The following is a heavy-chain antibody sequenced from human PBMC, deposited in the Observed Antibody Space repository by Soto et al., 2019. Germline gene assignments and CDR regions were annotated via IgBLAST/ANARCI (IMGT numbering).Heavy chain of an antibody. CDR1: GGSISSGGYY. V-gene: IGHV4-39*01. CDR2: IYYSGST. Sequence: SETLSLTCTVSGGSISSGGYYWSWIRQHPGKGLEWIGYIYYSGSTYYNPSLKSRVTISVDTSKNQFSLKLSSVTAADTAVYYCARHRGDYDILTGYYMRYYYYGMDVWGQGTTVTVSS. D-gene: IGHD3-9*01. CDR3: ARHRGDYDILTGYYMRYYYYGMDV. J-gene: IGHJ6*02.